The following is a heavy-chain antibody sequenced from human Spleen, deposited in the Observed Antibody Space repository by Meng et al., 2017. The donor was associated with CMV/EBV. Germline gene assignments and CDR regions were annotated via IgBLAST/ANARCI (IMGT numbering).Heavy chain of an antibody. CDR1: GGTFSSYA. V-gene: IGHV1-69*10. CDR2: IIPILGIA. CDR3: ARGGNDFWSFDP. J-gene: IGHJ5*02. Sequence: CKASGGTFSSYAISWVRQAPGQGLEWMGGIIPILGIANYAQKFQGRVTITADKSTSTAYMELSSLRSEDTAVYYCARGGNDFWSFDPWGQGTLVTVSS. D-gene: IGHD3-3*01.